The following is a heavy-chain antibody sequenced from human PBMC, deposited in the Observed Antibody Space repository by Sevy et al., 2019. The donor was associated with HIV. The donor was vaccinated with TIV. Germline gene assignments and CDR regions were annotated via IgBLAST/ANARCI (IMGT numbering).Heavy chain of an antibody. J-gene: IGHJ4*02. CDR3: ATGAGL. V-gene: IGHV3-7*01. D-gene: IGHD6-19*01. CDR1: GLTFSNYW. CDR2: IKEDGSEK. Sequence: GGSLRLSCVVSGLTFSNYWMTWVRQAPGKGLEWVANIKEDGSEKYYLFSVKDRFTISRENAKNSLFWQMNSLRVDDTGVYYCATGAGLWGQGTLVTVSS.